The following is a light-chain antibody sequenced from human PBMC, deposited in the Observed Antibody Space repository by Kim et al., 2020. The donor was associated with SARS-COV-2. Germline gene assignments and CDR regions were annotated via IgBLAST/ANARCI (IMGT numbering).Light chain of an antibody. Sequence: GNISSTGSSSNNGVSYDVHWYQQLPGTAPKLLIYGNNNRPSGVPDRFSGSKSGTSASLAITGLQAEDEADYYCQSYDSSLSGLYVFGIGTKVTVL. CDR3: QSYDSSLSGLYV. J-gene: IGLJ1*01. V-gene: IGLV1-40*01. CDR1: SSNNGVSYD. CDR2: GNN.